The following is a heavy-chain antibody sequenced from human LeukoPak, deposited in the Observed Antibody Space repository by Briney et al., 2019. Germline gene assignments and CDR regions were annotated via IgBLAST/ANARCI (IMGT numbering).Heavy chain of an antibody. J-gene: IGHJ4*02. CDR3: AKLVSSSNAFDY. CDR2: ISYDGSNK. Sequence: GGSLRLSCAASGFTFSSYGLHWVRQAPGKGLEWVAVISYDGSNKYYADSVKGRFTISRDNSKNTLYLQMNSLRAEDTAVYYCAKLVSSSNAFDYWGQGTLVTVSS. V-gene: IGHV3-30*18. CDR1: GFTFSSYG. D-gene: IGHD6-13*01.